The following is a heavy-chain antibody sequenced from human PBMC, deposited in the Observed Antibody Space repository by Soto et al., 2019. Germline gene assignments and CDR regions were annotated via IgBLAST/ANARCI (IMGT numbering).Heavy chain of an antibody. CDR1: GASSNSADYY. J-gene: IGHJ6*02. V-gene: IGHV4-61*02. D-gene: IGHD3-3*01. CDR2: IYTSGST. Sequence: SETLSLTCTVTGASSNSADYYWSWIRHPAWKGVEWIGRIYTSGSTNYNPSLKSRVTVSVDTSKNQFSLKLSSVTAADTAVYYCARESPYYDFWSAQYYYYGMDVWGQGTTVTVSS. CDR3: ARESPYYDFWSAQYYYYGMDV.